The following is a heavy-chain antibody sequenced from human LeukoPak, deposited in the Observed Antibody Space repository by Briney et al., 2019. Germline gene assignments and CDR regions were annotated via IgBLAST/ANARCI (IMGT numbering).Heavy chain of an antibody. V-gene: IGHV3-30*18. Sequence: GRSLRLSCAASGFTFSNYGIHWVRQAPGKGLEWVAVISYDGNNKYYADSVKGRFTISRDNSKNTLFLQMNSLRAEDTAVYYCAKGVDYCSGGSCPADYWGPGTLVTVPS. CDR3: AKGVDYCSGGSCPADY. J-gene: IGHJ4*02. D-gene: IGHD2-15*01. CDR1: GFTFSNYG. CDR2: ISYDGNNK.